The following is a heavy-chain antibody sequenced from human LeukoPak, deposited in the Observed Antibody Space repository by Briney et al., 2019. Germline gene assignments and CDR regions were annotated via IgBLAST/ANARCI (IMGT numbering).Heavy chain of an antibody. CDR2: IRYDGSNK. V-gene: IGHV3-30*02. D-gene: IGHD3-22*01. CDR3: AKDGTLDSSGYYDFDY. J-gene: IGHJ4*02. CDR1: GFTFSSYG. Sequence: GGSQRLSCAASGFTFSSYGMHWVRQAPGKGLEWVAFIRYDGSNKYYADSVKGRFTISRDNSKNTLYLQMNSLRAEDTAVYYCAKDGTLDSSGYYDFDYWGQGTLVTVSS.